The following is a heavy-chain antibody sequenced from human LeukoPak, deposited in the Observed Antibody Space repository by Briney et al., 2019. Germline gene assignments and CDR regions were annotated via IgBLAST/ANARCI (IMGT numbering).Heavy chain of an antibody. Sequence: GGSLRLSCAASGFTFSSYWIHWVCQAPGKGLVWVSRINSDGSSTNYADSVKGRFTISRDSAKNTLYLQMNSLRAEDTAVYYCARGFCSRGSRQIDYWGQGTLVTVSS. V-gene: IGHV3-74*01. D-gene: IGHD2-15*01. CDR3: ARGFCSRGSRQIDY. CDR1: GFTFSSYW. J-gene: IGHJ4*02. CDR2: INSDGSST.